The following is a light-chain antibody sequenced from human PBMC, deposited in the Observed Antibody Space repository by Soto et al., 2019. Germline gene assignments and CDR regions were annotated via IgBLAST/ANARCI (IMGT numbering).Light chain of an antibody. CDR2: AAS. Sequence: DIPMTQSPSSLSASVGDRVTITCRASQGISNYLAWYQQKPGKVPKLLIYAASTLQSGVPSRFSGSGSGTDFTRTISSLQPEDVANYYCQKYNSAPKTFGQGTKLEIK. V-gene: IGKV1-27*01. CDR1: QGISNY. J-gene: IGKJ1*01. CDR3: QKYNSAPKT.